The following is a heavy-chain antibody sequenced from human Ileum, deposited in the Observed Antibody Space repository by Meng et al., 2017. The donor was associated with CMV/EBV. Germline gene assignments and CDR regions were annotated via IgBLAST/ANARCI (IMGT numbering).Heavy chain of an antibody. V-gene: IGHV3-23*01. J-gene: IGHJ5*02. CDR3: ARSVGRYNLFDP. CDR2: TSGTGATI. CDR1: GFTFSSYA. Sequence: GESLKISCVASGFTFSSYAMTWVRQAPGKGLEWVSTTSGTGATIYYADSVKGRFTISRDNSKDTVYLEMNSVRPEDTAVYYCARSVGRYNLFDPWGQGTLVTVSS.